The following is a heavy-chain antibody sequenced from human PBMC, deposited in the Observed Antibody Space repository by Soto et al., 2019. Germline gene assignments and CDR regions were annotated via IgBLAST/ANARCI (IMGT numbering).Heavy chain of an antibody. CDR2: IYFQGTT. V-gene: IGHV4-59*01. D-gene: IGHD1-1*01. Sequence: QVQLQESGPGLVKPSGTLSLTCAVSGGSITSNYWSWIRQAPGKGLEWVGYIYFQGTTNYNPSLRSRVTILIDMSKIQFSLTVTSVSAADTAVYYRVRGGGPFMETLATYDSWGPGSLVTVSS. CDR1: GGSITSNY. CDR3: VRGGGPFMETLATYDS. J-gene: IGHJ4*02.